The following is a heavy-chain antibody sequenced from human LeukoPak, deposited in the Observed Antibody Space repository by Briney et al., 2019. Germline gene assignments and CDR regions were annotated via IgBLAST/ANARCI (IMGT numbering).Heavy chain of an antibody. CDR1: GFSFSDAW. CDR2: SKIKAHGGTI. D-gene: IGHD3-10*01. J-gene: IGHJ5*02. V-gene: IGHV3-15*01. CDR3: NMDHL. Sequence: SGGSLRLSCVASGFSFSDAWMSWVRQAPGKGLEWVGLSKIKAHGGTIDYGTPVKGKFTISRDDSKDTLYLQMNSLKTEDTAVYYCNMDHLCGQGTLVTVSS.